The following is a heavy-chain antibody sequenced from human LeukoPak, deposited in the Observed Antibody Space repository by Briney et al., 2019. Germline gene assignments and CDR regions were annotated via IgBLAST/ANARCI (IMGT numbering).Heavy chain of an antibody. CDR3: SRIVWGYYYMDV. Sequence: GGSLRLSCTASGFTFGDYGMIWVRHAPGQGKELVSGISWNDGSTGYADSVKGRCTISRVNAKNSLYPQMNRLRTGDAAVFYCSRIVWGYYYMDVWGKGTTVTVSS. CDR1: GFTFGDYG. J-gene: IGHJ6*03. V-gene: IGHV3-20*04. D-gene: IGHD3-16*01. CDR2: ISWNDGST.